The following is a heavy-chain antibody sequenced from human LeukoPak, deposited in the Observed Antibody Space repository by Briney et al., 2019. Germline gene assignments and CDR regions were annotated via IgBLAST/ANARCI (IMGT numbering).Heavy chain of an antibody. J-gene: IGHJ4*02. CDR3: ARDGGGKTPY. CDR2: ISSSSSYI. CDR1: GFTFSSYS. V-gene: IGHV3-21*01. D-gene: IGHD3-3*01. Sequence: GGSLRLSCAASGFTFSSYSMNWVRQAPGKGLEWVSSISSSSSYIYYADSVKGRFTISRNNAKNSLYLQMNSLRAEDTAVYYCARDGGGKTPYWGQGTLVTVSS.